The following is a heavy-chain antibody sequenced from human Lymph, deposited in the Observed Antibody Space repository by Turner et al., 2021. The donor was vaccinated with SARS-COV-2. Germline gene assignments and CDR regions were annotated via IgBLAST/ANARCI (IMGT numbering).Heavy chain of an antibody. CDR2: ISGSGGST. CDR3: AKDPNWYGRWAVDY. D-gene: IGHD1-1*01. V-gene: IGHV3-23*01. CDR1: GFTFSNYA. Sequence: EVQLLLSGGGLVQPRGSLMLPCSASGFTFSNYAMSWVRQAPGKGLKWVSIISGSGGSTYYADSVKGRFTIYRDNSKNTLYLQMNSLRAEDTAVYYCAKDPNWYGRWAVDYWGQGTLVTVSS. J-gene: IGHJ4*02.